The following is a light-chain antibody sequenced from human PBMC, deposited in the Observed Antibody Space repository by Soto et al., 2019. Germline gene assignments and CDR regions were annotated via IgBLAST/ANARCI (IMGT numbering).Light chain of an antibody. CDR3: QQYGSSPDP. CDR2: GAS. CDR1: QSVSSSY. V-gene: IGKV3-20*01. Sequence: EIVLTQSPGTLSLSPGERATLSCRASQSVSSSYLAWYQQKPGQAPRLLIYGASSRATGIPDRFSGSGSGTDFTLTISRLEPEDFAVYYCQQYGSSPDPFGQGTRLEI. J-gene: IGKJ5*01.